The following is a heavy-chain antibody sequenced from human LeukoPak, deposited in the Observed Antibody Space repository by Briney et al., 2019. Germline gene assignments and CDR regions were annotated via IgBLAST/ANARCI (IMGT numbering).Heavy chain of an antibody. V-gene: IGHV3-30*02. Sequence: GGSLRLSCAASGLIFSDYGMHWVRQAPGKGLEWVTVVRNDGGDKYYADSVRGRFTISRDNFKNTLYLQMNSLRPEDTAVYYCAKHYSGSASQKYYFDYWGQGTLVTVSS. CDR1: GLIFSDYG. J-gene: IGHJ4*02. CDR3: AKHYSGSASQKYYFDY. D-gene: IGHD3-10*01. CDR2: VRNDGGDK.